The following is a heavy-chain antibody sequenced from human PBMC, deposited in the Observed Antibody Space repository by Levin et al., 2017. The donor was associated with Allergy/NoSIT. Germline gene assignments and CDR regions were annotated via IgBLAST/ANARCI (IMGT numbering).Heavy chain of an antibody. D-gene: IGHD6-13*01. J-gene: IGHJ4*02. CDR3: AKAVSWHYFDY. Sequence: GGSLRLSCAASGFTFDDYAMHWVRQAPGKGLEWVSGISWNSGSIGYADSVKGRFTISRDNAKNSLYLQMNSLRAEDTALYYCAKAVSWHYFDYWGQGTLVTVSS. CDR1: GFTFDDYA. V-gene: IGHV3-9*01. CDR2: ISWNSGSI.